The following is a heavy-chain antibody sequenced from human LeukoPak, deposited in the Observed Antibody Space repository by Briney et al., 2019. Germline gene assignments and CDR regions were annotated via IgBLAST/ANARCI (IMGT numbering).Heavy chain of an antibody. D-gene: IGHD5-24*01. Sequence: GGSLRLSCAASGFTFSSYEMNWVRQAPGKGLEWISYNDGRGSTKYYADSVKGRFTIFRDNTKNSLSLQMNSLRAEDTAVYYCARAKMGTGGGIFDYWGQGTLVTVSS. J-gene: IGHJ4*02. CDR3: ARAKMGTGGGIFDY. CDR1: GFTFSSYE. V-gene: IGHV3-48*03. CDR2: NDGRGSTK.